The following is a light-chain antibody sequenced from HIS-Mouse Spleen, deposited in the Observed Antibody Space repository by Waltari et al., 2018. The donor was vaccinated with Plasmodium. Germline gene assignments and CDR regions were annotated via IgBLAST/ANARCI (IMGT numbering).Light chain of an antibody. Sequence: SYELTPPPSVSVSPGQTARITCSGAALPNKYAYWYQQKSGQAPVLVIHEDSKRPSGIPERFSGSSSGTMATLTISGAQVEDEADYYCYSTDSSGNHRVFGGGTKLTVL. CDR3: YSTDSSGNHRV. V-gene: IGLV3-10*01. J-gene: IGLJ3*02. CDR2: EDS. CDR1: ALPNKY.